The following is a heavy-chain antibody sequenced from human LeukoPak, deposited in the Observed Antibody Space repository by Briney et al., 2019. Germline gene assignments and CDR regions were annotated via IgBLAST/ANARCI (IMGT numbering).Heavy chain of an antibody. CDR1: GYTFTGYY. Sequence: ASVKVSCKASGYTFTGYYMHWVRQAPGQGLEWMGWINPNSGGTNYAQQFQGRVTMSRDTSISTAYMELSRLRSDDTAVYYCARLNVDTAMACPFYYYYYMDVWGKGTTVTVSS. CDR2: INPNSGGT. V-gene: IGHV1-2*02. D-gene: IGHD5-18*01. J-gene: IGHJ6*03. CDR3: ARLNVDTAMACPFYYYYYMDV.